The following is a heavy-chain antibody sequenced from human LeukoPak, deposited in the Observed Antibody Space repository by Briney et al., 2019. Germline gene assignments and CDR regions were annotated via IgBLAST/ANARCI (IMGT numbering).Heavy chain of an antibody. D-gene: IGHD1-26*01. CDR1: GFTFSRYW. Sequence: GGSLRLSCAASGFTFSRYWMHWVRQAPGKGLVWVSCIKSDGSRTSIADSAKGRFTISRDNAKNTVYLQMHSLRAEDTAVYYCVRDNRSYNFDYWGQGTLVTVSS. CDR2: IKSDGSRT. V-gene: IGHV3-74*01. CDR3: VRDNRSYNFDY. J-gene: IGHJ4*02.